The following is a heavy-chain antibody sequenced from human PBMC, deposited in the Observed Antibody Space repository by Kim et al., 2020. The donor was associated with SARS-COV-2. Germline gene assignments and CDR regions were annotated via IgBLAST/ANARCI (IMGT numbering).Heavy chain of an antibody. CDR2: IYYSGST. D-gene: IGHD5-12*01. CDR3: ARGRGYSGYDLYYGMDV. V-gene: IGHV4-59*13. CDR1: GGSISSYY. J-gene: IGHJ6*02. Sequence: SETLSLTCTVSGGSISSYYWSWIRQPPGKGLEWIGYIYYSGSTNYNPSLKSRVTISVDTSKNQFSLKLSSVTAADTAVYYCARGRGYSGYDLYYGMDVWGQGTTVTVSS.